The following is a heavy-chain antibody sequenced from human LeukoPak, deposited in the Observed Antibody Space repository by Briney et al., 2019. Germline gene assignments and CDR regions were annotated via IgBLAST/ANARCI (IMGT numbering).Heavy chain of an antibody. CDR2: IKQDGSEK. CDR3: ARIQGGAPQPFTYFDY. V-gene: IGHV3-7*01. Sequence: GGSLRLSCAASGFTFSSYWMSWVRQAPGKGLEWVANIKQDGSEKYYVDSVKGRFTISRDNAKNSLYLQMNSLRAEDTAVYYCARIQGGAPQPFTYFDYWGQGTLVTVSS. J-gene: IGHJ4*02. CDR1: GFTFSSYW. D-gene: IGHD5-18*01.